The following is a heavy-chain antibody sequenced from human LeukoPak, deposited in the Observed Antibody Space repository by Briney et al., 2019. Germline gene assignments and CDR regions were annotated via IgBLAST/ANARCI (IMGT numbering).Heavy chain of an antibody. CDR1: GYTFTSYD. V-gene: IGHV1-8*03. D-gene: IGHD3-3*01. CDR2: MNPNSGNT. CDR3: ARADYYDFWSGPTREMDV. Sequence: ASVKVSCKASGYTFTSYDINWVRQATGQGLEWMGWMNPNSGNTGYAQKFQGRVTITRNTSISTAYMELSSLRSKDTAVYYCARADYYDFWSGPTREMDVWGKGTTVTVSS. J-gene: IGHJ6*04.